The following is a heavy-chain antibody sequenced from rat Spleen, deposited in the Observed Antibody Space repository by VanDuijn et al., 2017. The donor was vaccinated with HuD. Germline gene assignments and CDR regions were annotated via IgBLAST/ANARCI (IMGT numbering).Heavy chain of an antibody. CDR1: GFTFSTYW. CDR3: AVSGYGY. CDR2: ISSDGGYT. J-gene: IGHJ2*01. V-gene: IGHV5-58*01. Sequence: EVQLVETGGGLVQPGRSLKLSCVASGFTFSTYWMYWVRQAPGKGLEWVSSISSDGGYTYYPDSVKGRFTISSDNAENTVYLQMNSLRSEDTATYYCAVSGYGYWGQGVMVTVSS. D-gene: IGHD4-3*01.